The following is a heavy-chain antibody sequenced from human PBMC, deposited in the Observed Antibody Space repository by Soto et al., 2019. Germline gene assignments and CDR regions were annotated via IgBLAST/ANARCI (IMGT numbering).Heavy chain of an antibody. J-gene: IGHJ4*02. CDR3: ARGRGLYNSGRSQLDY. CDR1: GDTFSRYT. CDR2: IITRFGTT. V-gene: IGHV1-69*01. Sequence: QVQLVQSGAEVKKPGSSVRVSCQTSGDTFSRYTVNWVRQAPRQGLEWMGGIITRFGTTNYAPTVQDRVTITEDEYMNTVYMELSSLRSEDTALYYCARGRGLYNSGRSQLDYWGQGTLVTVSS. D-gene: IGHD1-1*01.